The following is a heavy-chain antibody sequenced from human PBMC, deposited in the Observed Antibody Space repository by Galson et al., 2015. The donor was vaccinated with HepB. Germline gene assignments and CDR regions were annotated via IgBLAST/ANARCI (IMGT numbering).Heavy chain of an antibody. V-gene: IGHV1-69*02. J-gene: IGHJ4*02. Sequence: SVKVSCKASGGTFSSYTISWVRQAPGQGLEWMGRIIPILGIANYAQKFQGRVTITADKSTSTAYMELSSLRSEDTAVYYCARAEGREYYGSGSYYEEYWGQGTLVTVSS. CDR1: GGTFSSYT. CDR2: IIPILGIA. CDR3: ARAEGREYYGSGSYYEEY. D-gene: IGHD3-10*01.